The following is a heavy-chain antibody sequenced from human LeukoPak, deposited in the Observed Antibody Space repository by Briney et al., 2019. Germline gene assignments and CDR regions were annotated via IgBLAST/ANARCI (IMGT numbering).Heavy chain of an antibody. CDR1: GGSISSYY. V-gene: IGHV4-59*01. CDR3: AREGDGYNYRDYFDY. CDR2: IYDSGST. J-gene: IGHJ4*02. D-gene: IGHD5-24*01. Sequence: SETLSLTCTVSGGSISSYYWSWIRQPPGKGLEWIGYIYDSGSTNYNPSLKSRVTISVDTSKNQFSLKLSSVTAADTAVYYCAREGDGYNYRDYFDYWGQGTLVTVSS.